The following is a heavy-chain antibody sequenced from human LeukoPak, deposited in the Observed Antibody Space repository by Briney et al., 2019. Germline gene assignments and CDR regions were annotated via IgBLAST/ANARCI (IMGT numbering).Heavy chain of an antibody. CDR3: VRSAPIIVVVYSYYYFDL. J-gene: IGHJ2*01. CDR2: IYYSGST. CDR1: GDSVSSGSYY. V-gene: IGHV4-61*01. Sequence: NASETLSLTCTVSGDSVSSGSYYWSWIRQPPGKGLEWIGYIYYSGSTNYNPSLRSRVTISLDTSKNQFSLKLNSVTAADTAVYYCVRSAPIIVVVYSYYYFDLWGRGTLVTVSS. D-gene: IGHD3-22*01.